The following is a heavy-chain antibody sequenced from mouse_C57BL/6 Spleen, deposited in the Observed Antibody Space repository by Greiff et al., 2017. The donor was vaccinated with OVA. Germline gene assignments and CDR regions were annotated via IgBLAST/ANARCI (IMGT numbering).Heavy chain of an antibody. CDR2: INYDGSST. CDR1: GFTFSDYY. V-gene: IGHV5-16*01. J-gene: IGHJ1*03. Sequence: EVQVVESEGGLVQPGSSMKLSCTASGFTFSDYYMAWVRQVPEKGLEWVANINYDGSSTYYLDSLKSRFIISRDNAKNILYLQMSSLKSEDTATYYCARDGNYYGSSLWYCDVWGTGTTVTVSS. D-gene: IGHD1-1*01. CDR3: ARDGNYYGSSLWYCDV.